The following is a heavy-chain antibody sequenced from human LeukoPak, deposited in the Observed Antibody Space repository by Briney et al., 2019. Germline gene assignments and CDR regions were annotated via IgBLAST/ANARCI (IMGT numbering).Heavy chain of an antibody. Sequence: SETLSLTCTVSGGSISSYYWSWIRQPPGKGLEWIGYIYYSGSTNYNPSLKSRVTISVDTSKNQFSLKLSSVTAADTAVYYCGRALRTIPPDAFDIWGQGTMVTVSS. CDR3: GRALRTIPPDAFDI. CDR1: GGSISSYY. V-gene: IGHV4-59*01. CDR2: IYYSGST. J-gene: IGHJ3*02. D-gene: IGHD1-7*01.